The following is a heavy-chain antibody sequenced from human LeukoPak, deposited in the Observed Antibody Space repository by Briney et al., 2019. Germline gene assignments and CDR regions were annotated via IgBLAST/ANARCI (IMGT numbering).Heavy chain of an antibody. V-gene: IGHV3-7*01. Sequence: GGSLRLSCAASGFTFSSYWMSWVRQAPGKGLEWVANIKQDGSEKYYVDSVKGRFTISRDNAKNSLYLQMSSLRAEDTAVYYCASEYYDILTGYGYWGQGTLVTVSS. D-gene: IGHD3-9*01. CDR1: GFTFSSYW. CDR3: ASEYYDILTGYGY. J-gene: IGHJ4*02. CDR2: IKQDGSEK.